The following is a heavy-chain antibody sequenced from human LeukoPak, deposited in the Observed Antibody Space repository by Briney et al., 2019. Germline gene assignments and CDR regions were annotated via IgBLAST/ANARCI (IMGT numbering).Heavy chain of an antibody. V-gene: IGHV3-30*01. Sequence: GGSLRLSCAASGFTFSNYAMHWVRQAPGKGLEWVAVISYDGSNKYYADSVKGRFTISRDNSKNTVYLQMNSLRAEDTAVYYYARDQFKLDCSSITCPPSTWGQGNLVTVSS. CDR2: ISYDGSNK. CDR1: GFTFSNYA. J-gene: IGHJ5*02. D-gene: IGHD2-2*01. CDR3: ARDQFKLDCSSITCPPST.